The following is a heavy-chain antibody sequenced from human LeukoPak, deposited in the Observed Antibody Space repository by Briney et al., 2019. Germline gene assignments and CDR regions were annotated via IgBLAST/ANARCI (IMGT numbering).Heavy chain of an antibody. Sequence: PGGSLRLSCAASGFTFSDFTMSWVRQAPGKGLEWVSSISGSSSYISQVDSVKGRFTVSRDNAKNSLYLQMNSLRADDTAVYYCARRRTTSALIPDVIRLFDYWGPGTLVTVSS. CDR3: ARRRTTSALIPDVIRLFDY. CDR1: GFTFSDFT. J-gene: IGHJ4*02. V-gene: IGHV3-21*01. CDR2: ISGSSSYI. D-gene: IGHD2/OR15-2a*01.